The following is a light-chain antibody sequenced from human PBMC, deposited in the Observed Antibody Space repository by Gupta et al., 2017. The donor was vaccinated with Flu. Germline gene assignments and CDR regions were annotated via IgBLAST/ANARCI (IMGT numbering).Light chain of an antibody. CDR3: KQYKHYSWT. Sequence: IQMPQPPSTLSASVGDRVTITCRARQSISSWLAWYQQKPGKAPKLLIYKASSLESGVPSRFSGSGSGTEFTLKISRLKADDFATYYCKQYKHYSWTFGQGTKVEIK. V-gene: IGKV1-5*03. CDR1: QSISSW. J-gene: IGKJ1*01. CDR2: KAS.